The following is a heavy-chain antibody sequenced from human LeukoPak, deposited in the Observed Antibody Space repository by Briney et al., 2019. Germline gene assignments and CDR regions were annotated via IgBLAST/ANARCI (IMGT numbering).Heavy chain of an antibody. CDR2: IYYSGST. V-gene: IGHV4-59*01. CDR1: GGSISSYY. CDR3: ARDNWNYGSSMDV. J-gene: IGHJ6*02. D-gene: IGHD1-7*01. Sequence: SETLSLTCTVPGGSISSYYWSWIRQPPGKGLEWIGYIYYSGSTNYNPSLKSRVTISVDTSKNQFSLKLSSVTAADTAVYYCARDNWNYGSSMDVWGQGTTVTVSS.